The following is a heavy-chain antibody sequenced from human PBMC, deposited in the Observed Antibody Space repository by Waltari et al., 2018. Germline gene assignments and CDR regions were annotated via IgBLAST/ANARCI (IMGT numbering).Heavy chain of an antibody. D-gene: IGHD3-10*01. J-gene: IGHJ4*02. CDR2: SYYSGSS. Sequence: QVQLQESGPGLVKPSETLSLTCTVSGGSISSYYWSWIRQPPGKGLEWIGYSYYSGSSSYHPYLSSRVTISVDTSKHQFSLKPSAVAAADTAVYYCSRGEVGCSYIDFWGQGTLVTVSS. CDR3: SRGEVGCSYIDF. CDR1: GGSISSYY. V-gene: IGHV4-59*01.